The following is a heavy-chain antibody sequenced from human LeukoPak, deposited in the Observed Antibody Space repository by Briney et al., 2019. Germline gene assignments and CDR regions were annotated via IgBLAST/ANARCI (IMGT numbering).Heavy chain of an antibody. J-gene: IGHJ3*02. V-gene: IGHV3-7*04. CDR3: ARAGALDAFDI. D-gene: IGHD7-27*01. CDR1: GFTFSSYW. Sequence: GGYLRLSCAASGFTFSSYWMSWVRQAPGKGLEWVANIKQDGGEKYYVDSVKGRFTISRDNAKNSLYLQMNSLRAEDTAVYYCARAGALDAFDIWGQGTMVTVSS. CDR2: IKQDGGEK.